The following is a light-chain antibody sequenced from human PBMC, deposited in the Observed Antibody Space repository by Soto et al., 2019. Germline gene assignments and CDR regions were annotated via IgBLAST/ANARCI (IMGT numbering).Light chain of an antibody. CDR2: RAS. CDR1: QSISNS. V-gene: IGKV1-5*03. Sequence: DIQMTQSPSTRSASVGDRVTMTCRASQSISNSLAWYQQKPGKAPKLLIYRASALQSGVPSRFSGSGSGTEFTLTIDSLQPDDFATFYCQQYSTYPLTFGQGTKVDIK. J-gene: IGKJ4*01. CDR3: QQYSTYPLT.